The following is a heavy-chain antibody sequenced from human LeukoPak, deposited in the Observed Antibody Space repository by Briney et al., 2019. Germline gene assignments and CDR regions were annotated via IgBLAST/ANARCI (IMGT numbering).Heavy chain of an antibody. Sequence: GGSLRLSCAASGFTFSSYWMSWVRQAPGKGLEWVANIKQDGSEKYYVDSVKGRFTISRDNSKNTLYLQMGSLRAEDMAVYYCARGFTGATVNFDYWGQGTLVTVSS. CDR3: ARGFTGATVNFDY. D-gene: IGHD1-1*01. J-gene: IGHJ4*02. CDR2: IKQDGSEK. V-gene: IGHV3-7*01. CDR1: GFTFSSYW.